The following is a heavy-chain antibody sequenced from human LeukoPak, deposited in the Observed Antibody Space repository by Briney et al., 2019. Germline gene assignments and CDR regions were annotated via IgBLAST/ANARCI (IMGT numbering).Heavy chain of an antibody. J-gene: IGHJ6*02. V-gene: IGHV6-1*01. Sequence: SQTLSLTCAISGDSVSSNSAACNWIRQSPSRGLGWLGRTFYKSKWFNDYAESVISRITINPDTSKNQFSLQLNSVTPEDTAVYYCARGRPSYYGMDVWGQGTTVTVSS. CDR2: TFYKSKWFN. CDR3: ARGRPSYYGMDV. CDR1: GDSVSSNSAA. D-gene: IGHD6-25*01.